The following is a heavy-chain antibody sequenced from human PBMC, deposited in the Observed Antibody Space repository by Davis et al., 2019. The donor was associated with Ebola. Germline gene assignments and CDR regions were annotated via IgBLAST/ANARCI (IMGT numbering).Heavy chain of an antibody. J-gene: IGHJ6*04. V-gene: IGHV4-34*01. CDR2: IYHSGST. Sequence: MPSETLSLTCAVYGGSFSGYYWSWIRQPPGKGLEWIGSIYHSGSTFYNPSLKSRVTISVDTSKNQFSLKLSSVTAADTAVYYCARLPAYGNYGMDVWGKGTTVTVSS. D-gene: IGHD4-17*01. CDR3: ARLPAYGNYGMDV. CDR1: GGSFSGYY.